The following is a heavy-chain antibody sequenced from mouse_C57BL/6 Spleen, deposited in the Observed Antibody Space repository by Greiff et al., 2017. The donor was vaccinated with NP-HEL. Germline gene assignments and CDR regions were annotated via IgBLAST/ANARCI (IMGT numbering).Heavy chain of an antibody. CDR3: ARGITTVVAKGWYFDV. Sequence: QVQLQQSGAELARPGASVKLSCKASGYTFTSYGISWVKQRTGQGLEWIGEIYPRSGNTYYTEKFKGKATLTADKSSSTAYMELRSRTSEDSAVYFCARGITTVVAKGWYFDVWGTGTTVTVSS. CDR2: IYPRSGNT. V-gene: IGHV1-81*01. D-gene: IGHD1-1*01. CDR1: GYTFTSYG. J-gene: IGHJ1*03.